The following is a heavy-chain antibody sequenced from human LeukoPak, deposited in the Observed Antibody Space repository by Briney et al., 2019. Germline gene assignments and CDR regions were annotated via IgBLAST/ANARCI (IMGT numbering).Heavy chain of an antibody. CDR2: ISAYNGNT. Sequence: ASVKVSCKASGYTFSIYGFSWVRQAPGQGLEWMGWISAYNGNTNYAQKFQGRVTITADKSTSTAYMELSSLRSEDTAVYYCARDRGDYVWGSYRSSWFDPWGQGTLVTVSS. V-gene: IGHV1-18*01. CDR1: GYTFSIYG. J-gene: IGHJ5*02. D-gene: IGHD3-16*02. CDR3: ARDRGDYVWGSYRSSWFDP.